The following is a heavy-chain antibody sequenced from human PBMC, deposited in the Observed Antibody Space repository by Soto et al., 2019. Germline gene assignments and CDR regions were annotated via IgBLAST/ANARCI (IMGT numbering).Heavy chain of an antibody. CDR1: GGSISSSSYY. D-gene: IGHD2-2*01. Sequence: SETLSLTCTVSGGSISSSSYYWGWIRQPPGKGLERIGSIYYSGSTYYNPSLKSRVTISVDTSKNQFSLKLSSVTAADTAVYYCARRAASTARYRGWFDPWGQGTLVTVSS. V-gene: IGHV4-39*01. CDR2: IYYSGST. CDR3: ARRAASTARYRGWFDP. J-gene: IGHJ5*02.